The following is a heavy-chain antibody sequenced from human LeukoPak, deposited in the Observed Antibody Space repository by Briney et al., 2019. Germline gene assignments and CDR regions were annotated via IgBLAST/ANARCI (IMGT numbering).Heavy chain of an antibody. CDR2: IYYSGST. V-gene: IGHV4-59*12. CDR3: AKLNADYVDCYYGMDV. J-gene: IGHJ6*02. D-gene: IGHD4-17*01. CDR1: GGSISSYY. Sequence: SETLSLTCTVSGGSISSYYWSWIRQPPGKGLEWIGYIYYSGSTNYNPSLKSRVNMSVDKSKNQFSLKLSSVTAADTAVYYCAKLNADYVDCYYGMDVWGQGTTVTVSS.